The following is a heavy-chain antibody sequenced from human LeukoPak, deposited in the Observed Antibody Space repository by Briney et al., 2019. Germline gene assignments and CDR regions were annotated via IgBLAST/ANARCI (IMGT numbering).Heavy chain of an antibody. Sequence: PSETLSLTCTVSGGSISSSSYYWGWIRQPPGKGLEWIGSIYYSGSTYYNPSLKSRVTISVDTSKNQFSLKLSSVTAADTAVYYCARVWYYYDSSGYYRPIYFDYWGQGTLVTVSS. CDR3: ARVWYYYDSSGYYRPIYFDY. CDR2: IYYSGST. D-gene: IGHD3-22*01. V-gene: IGHV4-39*07. CDR1: GGSISSSSYY. J-gene: IGHJ4*02.